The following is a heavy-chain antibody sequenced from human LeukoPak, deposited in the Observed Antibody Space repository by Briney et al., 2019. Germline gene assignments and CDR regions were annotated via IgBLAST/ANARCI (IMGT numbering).Heavy chain of an antibody. J-gene: IGHJ6*02. D-gene: IGHD3-22*01. CDR1: GFTFSRDS. CDR2: INPDGSST. Sequence: GGSLRLSCAASGFTFSRDSMHWVRQSPGKGLVWLSRINPDGSSTNYADSVKGRFTISRDNAKNTLYLQMNSLRDEDTAVYYCARESGGYYDSSGWNVWGQGTTVTVSS. CDR3: ARESGGYYDSSGWNV. V-gene: IGHV3-74*01.